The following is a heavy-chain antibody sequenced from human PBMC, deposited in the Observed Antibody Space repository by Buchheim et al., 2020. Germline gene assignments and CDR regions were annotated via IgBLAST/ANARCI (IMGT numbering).Heavy chain of an antibody. CDR2: INHSGST. CDR1: GGSFSGYY. J-gene: IGHJ4*02. D-gene: IGHD3-22*01. Sequence: QVQLQQWGAGLLKPSETLSLTCAVYGGSFSGYYWSWIRQPPGKGLEWIGEINHSGSTNYNPSLKSRVTISVDTSKNQFSLKLSFVTAADTAVYYCARGRFGYYYDSSGYPFRYWGQGTL. V-gene: IGHV4-34*01. CDR3: ARGRFGYYYDSSGYPFRY.